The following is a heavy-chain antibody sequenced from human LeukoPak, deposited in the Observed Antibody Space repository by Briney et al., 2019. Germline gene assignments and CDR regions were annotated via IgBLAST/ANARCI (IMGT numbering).Heavy chain of an antibody. D-gene: IGHD1-14*01. Sequence: SETLSLTCAVYGGSFSGYYWSWIRQPPGKGLEWIGEINHSGSTNYNPSLKSRVTISVDMSKNQFSLKLNSVTAADTAIYYCASRIEEGYFDYWGQGTLVTVSS. J-gene: IGHJ4*02. CDR2: INHSGST. CDR1: GGSFSGYY. V-gene: IGHV4-34*01. CDR3: ASRIEEGYFDY.